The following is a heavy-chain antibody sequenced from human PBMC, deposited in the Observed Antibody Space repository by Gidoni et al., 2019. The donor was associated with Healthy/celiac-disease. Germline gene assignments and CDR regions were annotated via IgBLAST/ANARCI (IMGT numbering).Heavy chain of an antibody. CDR3: ARGYSGYDGYYYGMDV. V-gene: IGHV3-13*05. J-gene: IGHJ6*02. CDR2: IGTAGDP. Sequence: EVQLVESGGGLVQPGGSLRLSCAASGFTFSSYDLHWVRQATGKGLGWVSAIGTAGDPYYPGSVKGRFTISRENAKNSLYLQMNSLRAGDTAVYYCARGYSGYDGYYYGMDVWGQGTTVTVSS. CDR1: GFTFSSYD. D-gene: IGHD5-12*01.